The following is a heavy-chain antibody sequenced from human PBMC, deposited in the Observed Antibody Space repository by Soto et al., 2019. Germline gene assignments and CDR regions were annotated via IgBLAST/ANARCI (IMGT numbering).Heavy chain of an antibody. V-gene: IGHV1-69*05. CDR1: GGTFSSYA. CDR3: ASSGSIAGRPTERADY. CDR2: IIPIFGTA. D-gene: IGHD6-6*01. Sequence: QVQLVQSGAEVKKPGSSVKVSCKASGGTFSSYAISWVRQAPGQGLEWMGGIIPIFGTANYAQKFQGRVTITSDESTITAYMELSSLRSEDTAVYYCASSGSIAGRPTERADYWGQGTLVTVSS. J-gene: IGHJ4*02.